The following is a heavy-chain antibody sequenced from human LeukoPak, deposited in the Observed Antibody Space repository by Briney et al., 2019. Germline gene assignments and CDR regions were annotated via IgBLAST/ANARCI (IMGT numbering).Heavy chain of an antibody. Sequence: PGGSLRLSCAASGFSVSSSYMSWVRQAPGKGLECVSVIYSGGSTYYADSVKGRFTISRDNSKNTLYLQMNSLRAEDTAVYYCAREDIVATRGGYWGQGTLVTVSS. V-gene: IGHV3-66*01. J-gene: IGHJ4*02. CDR3: AREDIVATRGGY. CDR1: GFSVSSSY. D-gene: IGHD5-12*01. CDR2: IYSGGST.